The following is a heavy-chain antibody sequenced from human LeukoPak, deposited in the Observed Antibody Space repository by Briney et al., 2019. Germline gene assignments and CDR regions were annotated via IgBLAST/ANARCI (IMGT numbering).Heavy chain of an antibody. J-gene: IGHJ3*02. D-gene: IGHD3-10*01. V-gene: IGHV3-13*01. CDR1: GFTLSSYD. Sequence: GGSLRLSCAASGFTLSSYDMHWVRQATGKGLEWVSAIGTAGDTYYPGSVKGRFTISRENAKNSLYLQMNSLRAGDTAVYYCARALYGSRAFDIWGQGTMVTVSS. CDR2: IGTAGDT. CDR3: ARALYGSRAFDI.